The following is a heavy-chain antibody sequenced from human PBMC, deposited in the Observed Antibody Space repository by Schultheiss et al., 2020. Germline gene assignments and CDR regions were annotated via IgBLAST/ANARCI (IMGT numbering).Heavy chain of an antibody. J-gene: IGHJ6*02. CDR1: GFTFSDYY. Sequence: GGSLRLSCAASGFTFSDYYMSWIRQAPGKGLEWVSYISSSGSTIYYADSVKGRFTISRDNAKNSLYLQMNSLRAEDTAVYYCAREGPYGSGSYQYYYYGMDVWGQGTTVTVSS. CDR3: AREGPYGSGSYQYYYYGMDV. V-gene: IGHV3-11*01. D-gene: IGHD3-10*01. CDR2: ISSSGSTI.